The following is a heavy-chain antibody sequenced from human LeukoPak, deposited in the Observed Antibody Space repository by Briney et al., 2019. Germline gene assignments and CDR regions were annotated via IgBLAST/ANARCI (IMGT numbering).Heavy chain of an antibody. D-gene: IGHD3-9*01. CDR2: ISGSGGST. Sequence: PGGSLRLSCAASGFTFSSYAMSWVRQAPGKGLEWVSAISGSGGSTYYADSVKGRFTISRDNSKNTLYLQMNSLRAEDTAVYYCAKAGLRYFDWLFAPTFDYWGQGTLVSVSS. CDR3: AKAGLRYFDWLFAPTFDY. V-gene: IGHV3-23*01. J-gene: IGHJ4*02. CDR1: GFTFSSYA.